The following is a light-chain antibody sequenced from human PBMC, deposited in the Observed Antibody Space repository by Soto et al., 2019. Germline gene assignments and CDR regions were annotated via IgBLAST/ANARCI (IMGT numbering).Light chain of an antibody. CDR2: AAS. J-gene: IGKJ5*01. CDR1: QSISSY. V-gene: IGKV1-39*01. Sequence: DIQMTQSPSSVSASLGDTVTITCRASQSISSYLNWYQQKPGKDPKLLIYAASSLQSGVPSRFSGSGSGTDFTLTISSLQPEDFATYYGQQSYSTPITFGQGTRLEI. CDR3: QQSYSTPIT.